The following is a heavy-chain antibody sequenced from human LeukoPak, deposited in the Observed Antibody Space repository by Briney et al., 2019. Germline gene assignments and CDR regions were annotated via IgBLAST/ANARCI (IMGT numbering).Heavy chain of an antibody. J-gene: IGHJ4*02. Sequence: ASVKVSCKVSGYTLTELSMHWVRQAPGEGLEWMGGFDPEDGETIYAQKFQGRVTMTEDTSTDTAYMELSSLRSEDTAVYYCATALAYCGGDCYPVNFDYWGQGTLVTVSS. CDR3: ATALAYCGGDCYPVNFDY. D-gene: IGHD2-21*02. V-gene: IGHV1-24*01. CDR2: FDPEDGET. CDR1: GYTLTELS.